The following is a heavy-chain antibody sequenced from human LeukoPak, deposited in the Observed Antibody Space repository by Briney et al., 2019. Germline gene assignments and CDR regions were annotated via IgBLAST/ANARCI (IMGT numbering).Heavy chain of an antibody. Sequence: ASVKVSCKASGYTFTGYYMHWVRQAPGQGLEWMGWINPNSGGTNYAQKFQGRVTMTRDTSISTAYMELSRLRSDDTAVYYCARARVYSSSSRSSAGYWGQGTLVTVSS. V-gene: IGHV1-2*02. CDR1: GYTFTGYY. CDR3: ARARVYSSSSRSSAGY. J-gene: IGHJ4*02. D-gene: IGHD6-6*01. CDR2: INPNSGGT.